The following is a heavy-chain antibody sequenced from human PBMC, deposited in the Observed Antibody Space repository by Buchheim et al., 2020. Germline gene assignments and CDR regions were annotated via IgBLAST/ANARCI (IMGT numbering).Heavy chain of an antibody. CDR1: GYTFTSYD. V-gene: IGHV1-8*01. CDR2: MSPNSGNT. CDR3: AGYVDIVATISGYYYGMDV. Sequence: QVQLVQSGAEVKKPGASVKVSCKASGYTFTSYDINWVRQATGQGLEWMGWMSPNSGNTGYAQKFQGRVTMTRNTSISTAYMELSSLRSEDTAVYYCAGYVDIVATISGYYYGMDVWGQGTT. D-gene: IGHD5-12*01. J-gene: IGHJ6*02.